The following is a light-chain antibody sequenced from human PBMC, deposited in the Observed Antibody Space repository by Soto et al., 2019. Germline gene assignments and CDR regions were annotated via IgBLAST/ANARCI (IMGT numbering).Light chain of an antibody. CDR3: QQSYSKEWT. V-gene: IGKV1-39*01. J-gene: IGKJ1*01. Sequence: DIQMTQSPSSLSASVGDRVTITCRASQSISSYLNWYQQKPGKAPKLLIYAASSLQSGVPSRFSGSGSGTDFNLNISSLQPEEFATYYCQQSYSKEWTFGQGTKVEIK. CDR1: QSISSY. CDR2: AAS.